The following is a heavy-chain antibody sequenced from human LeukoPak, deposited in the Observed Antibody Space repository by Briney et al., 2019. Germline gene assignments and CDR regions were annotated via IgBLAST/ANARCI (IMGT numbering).Heavy chain of an antibody. CDR2: ISYAGRNK. V-gene: IGHV3-30*18. CDR3: AKGLQWFGELFHHDAFDI. J-gene: IGHJ3*02. Sequence: GGSLRLSCAASGFSFSSYGMHWVRQAPGKGLEWVAVISYAGRNKYYADSVKGRFTISRDNSQNILDLQMNSLRAEDTAVYYCAKGLQWFGELFHHDAFDIWGQGTMVTVSS. CDR1: GFSFSSYG. D-gene: IGHD3-10*01.